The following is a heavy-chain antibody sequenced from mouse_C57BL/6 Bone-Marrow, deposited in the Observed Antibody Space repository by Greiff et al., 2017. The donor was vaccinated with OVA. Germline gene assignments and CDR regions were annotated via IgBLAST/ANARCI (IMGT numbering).Heavy chain of an antibody. V-gene: IGHV1-15*01. CDR3: TRVPFTTVVATDWYFDV. J-gene: IGHJ1*03. Sequence: QVQLKQSGAELVRPGASVTLSCKASGYTFTDYEMHWVKQTPVHGLEWIGAIDPETGGTAYNQKFKGKAILTADKSSSTAYMELRSLTSEDSAVYYCTRVPFTTVVATDWYFDVWGTGTTVTVSS. CDR2: IDPETGGT. D-gene: IGHD1-1*01. CDR1: GYTFTDYE.